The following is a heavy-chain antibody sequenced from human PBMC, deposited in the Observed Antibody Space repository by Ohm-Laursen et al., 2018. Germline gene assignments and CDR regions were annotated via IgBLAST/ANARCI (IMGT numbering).Heavy chain of an antibody. CDR3: ARVSGVVLGYFDY. V-gene: IGHV4-59*01. D-gene: IGHD3-3*01. J-gene: IGHJ4*02. CDR2: IYHSGST. CDR1: GGSINSYY. Sequence: TLSLTCAVSGGSINSYYWSWIRQPPGKGLEWIGYIYHSGSTTYNSSLKSRVTISVDTSKNQFSLKLSSVTAADMAVYYCARVSGVVLGYFDYWGQGTLVTVSS.